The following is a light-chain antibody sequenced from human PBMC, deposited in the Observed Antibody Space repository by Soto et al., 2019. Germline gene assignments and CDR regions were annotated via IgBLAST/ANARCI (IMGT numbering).Light chain of an antibody. Sequence: QSMLAQPASVSGSFGQSITISCSGPNTDLGVYGYVSWYQHRPGKAPKLLIYDVNNRPSGISDRFSGSKSGDTASLTISGLQAEDEADYFCFSKISGFVYGFGTGTKVTVL. CDR2: DVN. V-gene: IGLV2-14*01. CDR3: FSKISGFVYG. J-gene: IGLJ1*01. CDR1: NTDLGVYGY.